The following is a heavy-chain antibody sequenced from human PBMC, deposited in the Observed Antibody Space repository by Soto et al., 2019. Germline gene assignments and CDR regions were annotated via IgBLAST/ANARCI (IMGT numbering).Heavy chain of an antibody. Sequence: QVQLVQSGAEVKKPGSSVKVSCKASGGTFSSYAISWVRQAPGQGLEWMGGIIPIFGTANYAQKFQGRVTITADESTSTDYMELSSLRSEDTAVYYCATDKWDVVRGAFDIWGQGTMVTVSS. V-gene: IGHV1-69*01. CDR3: ATDKWDVVRGAFDI. D-gene: IGHD3-10*02. CDR2: IIPIFGTA. J-gene: IGHJ3*02. CDR1: GGTFSSYA.